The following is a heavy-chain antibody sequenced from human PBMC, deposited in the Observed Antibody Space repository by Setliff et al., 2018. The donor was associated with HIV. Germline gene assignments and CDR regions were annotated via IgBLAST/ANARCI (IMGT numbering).Heavy chain of an antibody. J-gene: IGHJ3*02. CDR1: GDTFNSHA. Sequence: SVKVSCKASGDTFNSHAISWVRQAPGQGLGWMGGIIPIFGTPNYAQKFKGRLTITADESTSTAYMELSSLRSEDTAEYYCARDGSSTWTGVRAFDIWGQGTMVTVSS. V-gene: IGHV1-69*13. CDR3: ARDGSSTWTGVRAFDI. D-gene: IGHD6-13*01. CDR2: IIPIFGTP.